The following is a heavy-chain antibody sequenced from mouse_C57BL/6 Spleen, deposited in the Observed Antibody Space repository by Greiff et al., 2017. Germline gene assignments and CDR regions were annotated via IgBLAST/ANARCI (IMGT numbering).Heavy chain of an antibody. Sequence: VKLMESGPGLVAPSQRLTITCTVSGFSLTSYGVDWVRQPPGKGLEWLGVIWGGGSTNYNSALMYRLSNSKDNSKSQVFLKMNSLQTDDTAIYYCAKRDGKEYFDVWGTGTTVTVSS. CDR3: AKRDGKEYFDV. CDR2: IWGGGST. D-gene: IGHD1-1*01. V-gene: IGHV2-9*01. J-gene: IGHJ1*03. CDR1: GFSLTSYG.